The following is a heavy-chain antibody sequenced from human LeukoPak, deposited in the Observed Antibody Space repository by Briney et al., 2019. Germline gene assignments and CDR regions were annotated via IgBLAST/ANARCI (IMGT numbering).Heavy chain of an antibody. Sequence: ASVKVSCKASGYTFISYGVSWVRQAPGQGLEWLGGIDTYGGSTNYAQNLQGRVTVTTDTSTTTDYMELRSLRFDDTAVYYCARPNTDAAGYYFDYWGQGTLVTVSS. V-gene: IGHV1-18*01. CDR2: IDTYGGST. CDR1: GYTFISYG. D-gene: IGHD6-13*01. CDR3: ARPNTDAAGYYFDY. J-gene: IGHJ4*02.